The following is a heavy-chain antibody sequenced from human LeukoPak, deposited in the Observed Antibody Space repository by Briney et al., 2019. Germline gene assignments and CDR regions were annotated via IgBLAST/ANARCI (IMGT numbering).Heavy chain of an antibody. CDR3: AKYGGSGWVIDY. J-gene: IGHJ4*02. Sequence: SETLSLTCTVSGGSISSYYWTWIRQPPGKGLEWIRYIYYTGATSYNPSLKSRVTISVDTSKNQFSLKLTSVTAADTAVYYCAKYGGSGWVIDYWGQGTLVTVSS. CDR2: IYYTGAT. V-gene: IGHV4-59*08. D-gene: IGHD6-19*01. CDR1: GGSISSYY.